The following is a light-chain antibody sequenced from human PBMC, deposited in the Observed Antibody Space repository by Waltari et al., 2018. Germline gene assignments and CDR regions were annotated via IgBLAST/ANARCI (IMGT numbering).Light chain of an antibody. Sequence: SYELTQPPSVSVSPRHTATIPCTGEGFGKLSYYWYQQKPGQAPVLVIYKDSERPSGIPERFSGSSSGTTVTLTISAVHAEDEAAYYCQSADSSGFYVLFGGGTKLTVL. CDR1: GFGKLS. V-gene: IGLV3-25*03. J-gene: IGLJ2*01. CDR2: KDS. CDR3: QSADSSGFYVL.